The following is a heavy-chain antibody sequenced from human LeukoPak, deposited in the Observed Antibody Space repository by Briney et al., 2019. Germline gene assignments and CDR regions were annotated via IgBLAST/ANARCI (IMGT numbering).Heavy chain of an antibody. CDR2: ISAYNGNT. V-gene: IGHV1-18*01. Sequence: ASVKVSCKASGGTFSSYAISWVRQAPGQGLEWMGWISAYNGNTNYAQKLQGRVTMTTDTSTSTAYMELRSLRSDDTAVYYCARDLRDIVVVPAAIRPYYGMDVWGQGTTVTVSS. CDR3: ARDLRDIVVVPAAIRPYYGMDV. CDR1: GGTFSSYA. D-gene: IGHD2-2*02. J-gene: IGHJ6*02.